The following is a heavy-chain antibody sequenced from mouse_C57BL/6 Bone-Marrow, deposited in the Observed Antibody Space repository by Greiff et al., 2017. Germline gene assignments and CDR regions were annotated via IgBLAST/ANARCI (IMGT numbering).Heavy chain of an antibody. CDR3: TLITTVVAPYYYAMDY. CDR2: IDPENGDT. CDR1: GFNIKDDY. J-gene: IGHJ4*01. Sequence: VQLQQSGAELVRPGASVKLSCTASGFNIKDDYMHWVKQRPDQGLEWIGWIDPENGDTEYASKFQGKATITADTSSNTAYLQLSSLTSEDTAVYYCTLITTVVAPYYYAMDYWGQGTSVTVSS. D-gene: IGHD1-1*01. V-gene: IGHV14-4*01.